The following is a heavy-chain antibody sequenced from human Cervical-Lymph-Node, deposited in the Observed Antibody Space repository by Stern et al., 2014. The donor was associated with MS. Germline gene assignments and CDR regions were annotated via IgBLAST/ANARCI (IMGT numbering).Heavy chain of an antibody. CDR2: VKSDGSTT. D-gene: IGHD1-1*01. Sequence: ELQLAHSGGGLVQPGGYLKLSCAASGLTLSNYWRDWVRQGPGKWLVWVSHVKSDGSTTGYADSVKGRFTISRDNAKNTLYLQMNSLRAEDTAVYYCARESTGTHKDYWGQGTLVTVSS. J-gene: IGHJ4*02. V-gene: IGHV3-74*01. CDR3: ARESTGTHKDY. CDR1: GLTLSNYW.